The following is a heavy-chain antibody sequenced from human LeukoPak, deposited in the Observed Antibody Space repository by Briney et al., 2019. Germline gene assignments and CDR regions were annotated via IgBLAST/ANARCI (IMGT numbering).Heavy chain of an antibody. CDR1: GGSISSYY. Sequence: SETLSLTCTVSGGSISSYYWSWIRQPPGKGLEWVGSIYHSGSTYYNPSLKSRVAISVDTSKNQFSLKLSSVTAADTAVYYCARQQRGDIVVVPAAPTLFDYWGQGTLVTVSS. CDR2: IYHSGST. CDR3: ARQQRGDIVVVPAAPTLFDY. D-gene: IGHD2-2*01. J-gene: IGHJ4*02. V-gene: IGHV4-59*08.